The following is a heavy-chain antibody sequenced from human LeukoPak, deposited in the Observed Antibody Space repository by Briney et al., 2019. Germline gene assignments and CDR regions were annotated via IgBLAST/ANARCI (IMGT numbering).Heavy chain of an antibody. D-gene: IGHD6-13*01. CDR1: GFTFSNYA. J-gene: IGHJ4*02. Sequence: GGSLRLSCAASGFTFSNYAMTWVRLAPGKGLEWVSAITGNTANTYYADSVKGRFTISRDNSKNTLDLQMNSLRDEDTAVYYCAREAAAAVYVDYWGQGTLVTVSS. V-gene: IGHV3-23*01. CDR2: ITGNTANT. CDR3: AREAAAAVYVDY.